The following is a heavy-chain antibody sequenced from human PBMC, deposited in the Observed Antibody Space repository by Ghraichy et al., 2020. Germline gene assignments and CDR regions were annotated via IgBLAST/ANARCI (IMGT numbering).Heavy chain of an antibody. Sequence: GGSLRLSCAASGFTFSDHYMDWVRQAPGKGLEWVARTRNKANSYTTEYAASVKGRFTISRDDSKNSLYLQMNSLKTEDTAVYYCTRVSGVSANYGMDVWGQGTTVIVSS. D-gene: IGHD2-15*01. V-gene: IGHV3-72*01. CDR1: GFTFSDHY. CDR2: TRNKANSYTT. CDR3: TRVSGVSANYGMDV. J-gene: IGHJ6*02.